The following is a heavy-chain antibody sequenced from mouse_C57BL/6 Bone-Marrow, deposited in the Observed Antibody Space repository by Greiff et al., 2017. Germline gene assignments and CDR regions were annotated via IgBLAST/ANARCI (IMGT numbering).Heavy chain of an antibody. V-gene: IGHV1-75*01. Sequence: QVQLQQSGPELVKPGASVKISCKASGYTFTDYYINWVKQRPGQGLEWIGWIFPGSGSTYYNEKFKGKATLTVDKSSSTAYMLLSSLTSEDSAVYFCARRIYYYGSSYSWYFDVWGTGTTVTVSS. CDR2: IFPGSGST. CDR1: GYTFTDYY. J-gene: IGHJ1*03. D-gene: IGHD1-1*01. CDR3: ARRIYYYGSSYSWYFDV.